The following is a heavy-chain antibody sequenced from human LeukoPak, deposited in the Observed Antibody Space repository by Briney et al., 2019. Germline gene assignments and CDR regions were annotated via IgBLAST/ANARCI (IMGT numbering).Heavy chain of an antibody. CDR3: AKERTPKIFGVVIGSILFDY. D-gene: IGHD3-3*01. J-gene: IGHJ4*02. CDR2: IRYDGSNK. Sequence: GGSLRLSCAASGFTFSSYGMHWVRQAPGKGLEWVAFIRYDGSNKYYADSVKGRFTISRDNSKNTLYLQMNSLRAEDTAVYYCAKERTPKIFGVVIGSILFDYWGQGTLVTVSS. CDR1: GFTFSSYG. V-gene: IGHV3-30*02.